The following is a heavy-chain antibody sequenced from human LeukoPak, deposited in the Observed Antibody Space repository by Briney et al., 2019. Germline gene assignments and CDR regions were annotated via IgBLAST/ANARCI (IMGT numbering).Heavy chain of an antibody. CDR1: GFTFSSYS. D-gene: IGHD5-18*01. V-gene: IGHV3-48*04. J-gene: IGHJ4*02. CDR2: ISSSSSTI. Sequence: GGSLRLSCAASGFTFSSYSMNWVRRAPGKGLEWVSYISSSSSTIYYADSVKGRFTISRDNAKNSLYLQMNSLRAEDTAVYYCARDQGGGYSYGWQSFDYWGQGTLVTVS. CDR3: ARDQGGGYSYGWQSFDY.